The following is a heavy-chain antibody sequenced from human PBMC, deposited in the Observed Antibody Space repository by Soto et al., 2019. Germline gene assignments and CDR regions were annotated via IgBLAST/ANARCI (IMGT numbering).Heavy chain of an antibody. D-gene: IGHD2-21*01. J-gene: IGHJ4*02. V-gene: IGHV1-3*01. CDR1: GYTFTSYA. Sequence: ASVKVSCKASGYTFTSYAMHWVRQAPGQRLEWMGWINAGNGNTKYSQKFQGRVTITRDTSASTAYMELSSLRADDTAVYYCARGLHSLFDYWGQGTLVTVSS. CDR3: ARGLHSLFDY. CDR2: INAGNGNT.